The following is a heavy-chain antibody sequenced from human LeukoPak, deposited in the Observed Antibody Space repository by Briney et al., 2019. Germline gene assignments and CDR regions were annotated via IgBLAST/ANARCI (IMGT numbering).Heavy chain of an antibody. V-gene: IGHV6-1*01. D-gene: IGHD6-13*01. CDR2: TYYRSKWYT. J-gene: IGHJ4*02. Sequence: SQTLSLTFAISGDSASSNSVAWNWIRQSPSRGLEWLGRTYYRSKWYTDYAVSVKSRITINPDTSKNQFSLKLNSVTPEDTAVYYCAGKSADSGFDSWGKGTLVTVSS. CDR1: GDSASSNSVA. CDR3: AGKSADSGFDS.